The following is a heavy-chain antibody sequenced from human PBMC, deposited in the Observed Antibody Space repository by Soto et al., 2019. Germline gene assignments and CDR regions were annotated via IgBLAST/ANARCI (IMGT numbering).Heavy chain of an antibody. Sequence: WASVKVSCKASGGTFSSYAISWVRQAPGQGLEWMGGIIPIFGTANYAQKFQGRVTITADESTSTAYMELSSLRSEDTAVYYCAREGDYYDSSGYYLDAFDIWGQGTMVTVSS. J-gene: IGHJ3*02. CDR2: IIPIFGTA. D-gene: IGHD3-22*01. V-gene: IGHV1-69*13. CDR3: AREGDYYDSSGYYLDAFDI. CDR1: GGTFSSYA.